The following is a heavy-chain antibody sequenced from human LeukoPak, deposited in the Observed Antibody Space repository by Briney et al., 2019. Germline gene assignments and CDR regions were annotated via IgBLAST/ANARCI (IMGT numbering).Heavy chain of an antibody. J-gene: IGHJ5*02. CDR1: GYSFTNYW. V-gene: IGHV5-51*01. CDR3: ARGKSYSSGWDS. D-gene: IGHD6-19*01. Sequence: GESLKISCKGSGYSFTNYWIGWVRQMPGKGLEWMGIINPGDSNTRYSPSLQGQVTISADKSISTAYLQWSSLEASDTAMYYCARGKSYSSGWDSWGQGTLVTVSS. CDR2: INPGDSNT.